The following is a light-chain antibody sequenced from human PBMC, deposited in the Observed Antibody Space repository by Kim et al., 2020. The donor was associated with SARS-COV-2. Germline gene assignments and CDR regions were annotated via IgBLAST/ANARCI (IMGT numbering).Light chain of an antibody. Sequence: CHYGTRAVSRVQIPYQYQQKPGQAPRTLISETETRHTWTPARCSSSLLGGKATLTLSAAQAEDEADYYCLLSYSDSRVFGGGTKLTVL. CDR1: TRAVSRVQI. V-gene: IGLV7-46*01. CDR3: LLSYSDSRV. CDR2: ETE. J-gene: IGLJ2*01.